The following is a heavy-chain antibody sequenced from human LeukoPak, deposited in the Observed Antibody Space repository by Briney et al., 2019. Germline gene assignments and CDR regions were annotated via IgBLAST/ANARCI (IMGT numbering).Heavy chain of an antibody. J-gene: IGHJ4*02. Sequence: GGSLRLSCAASGFTSGSYAMHWVRQAPGKGLEWVAVISYDGSNKYYADSVKGRFTISRDNSKNTLYLQMNSLRAEDTAVYYCAREVSSSGYQFDYWGQGTLVTVSS. V-gene: IGHV3-30-3*01. CDR1: GFTSGSYA. CDR3: AREVSSSGYQFDY. CDR2: ISYDGSNK. D-gene: IGHD3-22*01.